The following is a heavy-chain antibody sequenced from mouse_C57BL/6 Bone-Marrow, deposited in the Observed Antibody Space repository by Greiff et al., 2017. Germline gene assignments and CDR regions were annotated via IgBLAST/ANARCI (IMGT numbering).Heavy chain of an antibody. CDR3: TTLYYDYDVRFAY. CDR2: IDPENGDT. Sequence: EVQLQQSGAELVRPGASVKLSCTASGFNIKDDYMHWVKQRPEQGLEWIGWIDPENGDTEYASKFQGKATITADTSSNTAYLQLSSLTSEDTAVYYCTTLYYDYDVRFAYWGQGTLVTVSA. D-gene: IGHD2-4*01. CDR1: GFNIKDDY. J-gene: IGHJ3*01. V-gene: IGHV14-4*01.